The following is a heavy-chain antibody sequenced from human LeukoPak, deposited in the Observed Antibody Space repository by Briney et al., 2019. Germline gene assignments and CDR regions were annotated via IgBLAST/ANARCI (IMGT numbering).Heavy chain of an antibody. CDR2: ISGGGRST. J-gene: IGHJ4*02. Sequence: QPGGSLRLSCAASGFTFNSYALTWVRQAPGKGLESVSTISGGGRSTFYAGSVKGRFTISRDNSKNTLYLQMNSLRAEDTAVYYCAKDRAAMGDFDYWGQGTLVTVPS. CDR3: AKDRAAMGDFDY. V-gene: IGHV3-23*01. CDR1: GFTFNSYA. D-gene: IGHD5-18*01.